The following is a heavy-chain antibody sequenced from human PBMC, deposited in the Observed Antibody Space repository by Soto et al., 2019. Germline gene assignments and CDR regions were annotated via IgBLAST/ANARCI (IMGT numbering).Heavy chain of an antibody. D-gene: IGHD3-22*01. Sequence: PSETLSLTCTVSGGSISSSSYYWGWIRQPPGKGLEWIGSIYYSGSTYYNPSLKSRVTISVDTSKNQFSLKLSSVTAADTAVYYCASLYYDSSGYRFDYWGQGTLVTAPQ. CDR3: ASLYYDSSGYRFDY. J-gene: IGHJ4*02. CDR1: GGSISSSSYY. CDR2: IYYSGST. V-gene: IGHV4-39*01.